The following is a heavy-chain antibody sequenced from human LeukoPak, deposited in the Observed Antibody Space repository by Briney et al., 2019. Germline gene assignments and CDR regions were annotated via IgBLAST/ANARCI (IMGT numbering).Heavy chain of an antibody. V-gene: IGHV1-2*02. CDR3: ARGSTMVRGGTVNDY. Sequence: GASVKVSCKASGYTFTGYYMHWVRQAPGQGLEWMGWINPNSGGTNHAQKFQGRVTMTRNTSISTAYMELSSLRSEDTAVYYCARGSTMVRGGTVNDYWGQGTLVTVSS. D-gene: IGHD3-10*01. CDR2: INPNSGGT. J-gene: IGHJ4*02. CDR1: GYTFTGYY.